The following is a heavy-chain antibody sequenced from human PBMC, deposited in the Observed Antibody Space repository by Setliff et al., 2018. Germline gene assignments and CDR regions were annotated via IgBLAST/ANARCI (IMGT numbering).Heavy chain of an antibody. CDR3: AREQWLDPPGYYYMDV. V-gene: IGHV4-38-2*02. D-gene: IGHD6-19*01. J-gene: IGHJ6*03. Sequence: PETLSLTCTVSGYSISSGYYWGWIRQPPGKGLEWIGSIYHSGSTYYNPSLKSRVTMSIDTSKNQFSLKLNSVTAADMAVYYCAREQWLDPPGYYYMDVWAKGTKVTVSS. CDR2: IYHSGST. CDR1: GYSISSGYY.